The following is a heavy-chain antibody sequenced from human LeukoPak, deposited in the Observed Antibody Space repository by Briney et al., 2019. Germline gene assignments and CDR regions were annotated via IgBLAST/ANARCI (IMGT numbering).Heavy chain of an antibody. J-gene: IGHJ6*02. V-gene: IGHV3-48*04. CDR3: ARDRGLCSGGSCYSGSSYYYGMDV. CDR1: GFTFSSYS. D-gene: IGHD2-15*01. Sequence: GGSLRLSCAASGFTFSSYSMNWVRQAPGKGLEWVSYISATSTNIHYAASVKGRFTISRDNAKNSLYLQMNSLRVEDTAVYYCARDRGLCSGGSCYSGSSYYYGMDVWGQGTTVTVSS. CDR2: ISATSTNI.